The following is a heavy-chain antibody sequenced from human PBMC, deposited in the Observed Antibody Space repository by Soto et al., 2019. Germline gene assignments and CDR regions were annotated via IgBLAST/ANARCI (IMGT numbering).Heavy chain of an antibody. CDR2: IYYSGST. V-gene: IGHV4-31*03. Sequence: SETLSLTCTVSGGSISSGGYYWSWIRQHPGKGLEWIGYIYYSGSTYYNPSLKSRVTISVDTSKNQFSLKLSSVTAADTAVYYCARGLDKITMIATQSAFDIWGQGTMVTVSS. J-gene: IGHJ3*02. CDR1: GGSISSGGYY. D-gene: IGHD3-22*01. CDR3: ARGLDKITMIATQSAFDI.